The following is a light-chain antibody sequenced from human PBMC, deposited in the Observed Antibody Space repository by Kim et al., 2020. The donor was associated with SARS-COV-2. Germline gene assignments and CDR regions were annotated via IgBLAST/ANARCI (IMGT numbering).Light chain of an antibody. V-gene: IGLV3-19*01. CDR2: GKN. J-gene: IGLJ3*02. Sequence: LGQTVGITCQGDSIRSYYANWYQQKPGQAPVLVIHGKNNRPSGIPDRFSGSSSGNTASLTITGAQAEDEADYYCNSRDSSGNHWVFGGGTQLTVL. CDR3: NSRDSSGNHWV. CDR1: SIRSYY.